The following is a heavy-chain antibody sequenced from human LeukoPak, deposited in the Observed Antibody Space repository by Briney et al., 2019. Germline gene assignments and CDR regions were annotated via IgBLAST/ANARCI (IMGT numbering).Heavy chain of an antibody. CDR1: GFTFSSYA. CDR2: ISYDGTKK. V-gene: IGHV3-30*18. CDR3: GKDGTARGSGSYLDY. Sequence: GGSLRLSCAASGFTFSSYAMHWVRQAPGKGLEWVAIISYDGTKKDYADPVKGRFTISRDNSKNTLSLQMSSLRPEDTAVYYCGKDGTARGSGSYLDYWGQGTPVTVSS. J-gene: IGHJ4*02. D-gene: IGHD3-10*01.